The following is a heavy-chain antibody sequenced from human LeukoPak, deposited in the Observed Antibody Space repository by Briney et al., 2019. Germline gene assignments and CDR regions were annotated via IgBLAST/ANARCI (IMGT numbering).Heavy chain of an antibody. CDR3: ARNIITYYYDSSGLRDAFDI. J-gene: IGHJ3*02. V-gene: IGHV1-69*05. CDR2: IIPIFGTA. CDR1: GYSFTTYW. Sequence: KISCKGSGYSFTTYWIGWVRQAPGQGLEWMGGIIPIFGTANYAQKFQGRVTITRDTSASTAYMELSSLRSEDTAVYYCARNIITYYYDSSGLRDAFDIWGQGTMVTVSS. D-gene: IGHD3-22*01.